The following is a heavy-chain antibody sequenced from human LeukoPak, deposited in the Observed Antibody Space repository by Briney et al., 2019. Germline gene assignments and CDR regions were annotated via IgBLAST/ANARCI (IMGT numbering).Heavy chain of an antibody. J-gene: IGHJ4*02. D-gene: IGHD2-15*01. Sequence: GGSLRLSCEASGFTFSGYAMSWVRQAPGKGLEWVSAISGSGDRTYYADSVRGRFSISRDSSKSTLFLQMDSLRAEDTAVYYCAKGRFCTGSGCYSTAPDYWGQGTLVTVSS. CDR1: GFTFSGYA. CDR2: ISGSGDRT. CDR3: AKGRFCTGSGCYSTAPDY. V-gene: IGHV3-23*01.